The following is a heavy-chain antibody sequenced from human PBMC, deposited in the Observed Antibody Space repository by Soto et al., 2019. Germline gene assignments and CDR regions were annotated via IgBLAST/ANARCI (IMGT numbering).Heavy chain of an antibody. D-gene: IGHD6-13*01. J-gene: IGHJ2*01. CDR3: ASQFHPSIAAAENWYFDL. CDR1: GGTFSSYA. CDR2: IIPIFGTA. Sequence: QVQLVQSGAEVKKPGSSVKVSCKASGGTFSSYAISWVRQAPGQGLEWMGGIIPIFGTANYAQKFQGRVTITADESTSTAYMELSSLRSEDTAVYYCASQFHPSIAAAENWYFDLWGRGTLVTVSS. V-gene: IGHV1-69*01.